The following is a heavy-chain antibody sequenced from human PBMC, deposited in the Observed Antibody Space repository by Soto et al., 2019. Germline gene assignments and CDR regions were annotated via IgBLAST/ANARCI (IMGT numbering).Heavy chain of an antibody. D-gene: IGHD2-2*01. Sequence: EASVKVSCKASGGTFSSYAISWVRQAPGQGLEWMGGIIPIFGTANYAQKFQGRVTITADESTSTAYMELSSLRSEDTAVYYCARGVRQLLSYSGMDVWGQGTTVTVS. CDR1: GGTFSSYA. J-gene: IGHJ6*02. CDR2: IIPIFGTA. CDR3: ARGVRQLLSYSGMDV. V-gene: IGHV1-69*13.